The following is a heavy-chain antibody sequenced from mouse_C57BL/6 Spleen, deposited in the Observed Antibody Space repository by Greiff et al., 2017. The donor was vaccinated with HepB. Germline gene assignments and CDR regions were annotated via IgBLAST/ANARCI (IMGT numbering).Heavy chain of an antibody. CDR3: ASSYGNYVMDY. Sequence: VQLQQSGAELVMPGASVKLSCKASGYTFTSYWMHWVKQRPGQGLEWIGEIDPSDSYTNYNQKFKGKSTLTVDKSSSTAYMQRSSLTSEDSAVYYCASSYGNYVMDYWGQGTSVTVSS. CDR2: IDPSDSYT. CDR1: GYTFTSYW. J-gene: IGHJ4*01. D-gene: IGHD2-1*01. V-gene: IGHV1-69*01.